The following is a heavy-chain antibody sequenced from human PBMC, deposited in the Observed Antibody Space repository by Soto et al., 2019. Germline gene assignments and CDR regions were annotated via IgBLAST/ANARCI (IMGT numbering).Heavy chain of an antibody. Sequence: EVQLLESGGGLVQPGGSLRLSCAASGFTFSSYAMSWVRQAPGKGLEWVSAISGSGGSTYYADSVKGRFTISRDNSKNTLYLQMNSLRAEDTAVYYCVGRGVVVVPAAPEPDYWGQGTLVTVSS. CDR2: ISGSGGST. V-gene: IGHV3-23*01. J-gene: IGHJ4*02. CDR3: VGRGVVVVPAAPEPDY. D-gene: IGHD2-2*01. CDR1: GFTFSSYA.